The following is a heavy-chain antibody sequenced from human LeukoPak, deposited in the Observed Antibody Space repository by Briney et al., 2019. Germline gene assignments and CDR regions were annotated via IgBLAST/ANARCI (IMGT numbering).Heavy chain of an antibody. Sequence: GGSLRLSCAASGFTFSSYAMHWVRQAPGKGLEWVAFIRYDGSNKYYADSVKGRFAISRDNSNNTLYLQMNSLRAEDTAVYYCARRSRDGWYFDYWGQGTLVTVSS. D-gene: IGHD5-24*01. CDR3: ARRSRDGWYFDY. CDR2: IRYDGSNK. V-gene: IGHV3-30*09. J-gene: IGHJ4*02. CDR1: GFTFSSYA.